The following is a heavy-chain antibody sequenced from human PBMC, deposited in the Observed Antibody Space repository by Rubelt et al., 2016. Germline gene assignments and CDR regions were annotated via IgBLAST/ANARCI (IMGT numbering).Heavy chain of an antibody. J-gene: IGHJ4*02. Sequence: QLQLQESGPGLVKPSETLSLTCTVSGGSISSSSYYWGWIRQPPGKGLEWIATVYYSGDTYFKSSLKSRVSISLDTSKNQFSLKLTSATAADTAGYYCARLSSSSGIDYWGQGILVTVSS. V-gene: IGHV4-39*01. D-gene: IGHD6-6*01. CDR1: GGSISSSSYY. CDR2: VYYSGDT. CDR3: ARLSSSSGIDY.